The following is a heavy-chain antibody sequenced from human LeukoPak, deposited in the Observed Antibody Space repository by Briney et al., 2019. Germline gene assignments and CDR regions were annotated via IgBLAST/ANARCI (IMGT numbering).Heavy chain of an antibody. J-gene: IGHJ5*02. CDR3: AKGATGRSGYDWFDP. CDR2: ISYDGSNK. CDR1: GFTFNSYG. V-gene: IGHV3-30*18. D-gene: IGHD3-22*01. Sequence: PGGSLRLSCAASGFTFNSYGMHWVRQAPGKGLEWVAVISYDGSNKFYADSVKGRFTISRDNSKNTLYLQMNTLRAEDTAVYYCAKGATGRSGYDWFDPWGQGTLVTVSS.